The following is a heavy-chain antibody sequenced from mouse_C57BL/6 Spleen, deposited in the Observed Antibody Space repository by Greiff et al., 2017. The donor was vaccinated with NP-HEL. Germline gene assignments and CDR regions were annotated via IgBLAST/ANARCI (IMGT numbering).Heavy chain of an antibody. CDR2: FYPGGGSI. V-gene: IGHV1-62-2*01. CDR3: GRHEARAAGFAY. Sequence: QVQLQQSGAELVKPGASVKLSCTASGYTFTEYTIPWVNQRPEQGLEWIGWFYPGGGSIKYIEKFKDKATLTADKSSSTVYMELSRLTSEDSAVYCCGRHEARAAGFAYWGQGTLVTVSA. D-gene: IGHD3-1*01. J-gene: IGHJ3*01. CDR1: GYTFTEYT.